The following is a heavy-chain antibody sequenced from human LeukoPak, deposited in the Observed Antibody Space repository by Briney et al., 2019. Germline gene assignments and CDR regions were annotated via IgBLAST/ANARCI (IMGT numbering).Heavy chain of an antibody. V-gene: IGHV1-18*01. CDR3: VRATSDYDFWSWSSGGYYYYYMDV. CDR2: ISAYNGNT. CDR1: GYTFTSYG. Sequence: ASVKVSCKASGYTFTSYGISWVRQAPGQGLEWMGWISAYNGNTNYAQKLQGRVTMTTDTSTSTAYMELRSLRSDDTAVYYCVRATSDYDFWSWSSGGYYYYYMDVWGKGTTVTVSS. J-gene: IGHJ6*03. D-gene: IGHD3-3*01.